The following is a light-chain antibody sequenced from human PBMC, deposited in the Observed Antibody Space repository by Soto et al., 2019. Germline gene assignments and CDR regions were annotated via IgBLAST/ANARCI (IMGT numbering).Light chain of an antibody. V-gene: IGKV3-15*01. CDR2: GAS. CDR3: QQYNNWPPVT. CDR1: QSVSSN. J-gene: IGKJ1*01. Sequence: EIVMTQSPATLSVSPGERATLSCRASQSVSSNLAWYQQKPGQAPRLLIYGASTRATGIPARFSGSGSGTEFTLTINSLQSEDFAVYYCQQYNNWPPVTFGQGTKVEIK.